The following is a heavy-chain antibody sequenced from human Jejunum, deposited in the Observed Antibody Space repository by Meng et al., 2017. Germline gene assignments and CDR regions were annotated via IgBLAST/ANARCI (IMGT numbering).Heavy chain of an antibody. CDR1: GYRFTSDW. J-gene: IGHJ4*02. CDR3: ARGYNYHFYYFEY. Sequence: KVSCKGSGYRFTSDWIGWVRQMPGKGLEWMGIIYPADSDTKYSPSFQGQVTISADKSINTAYLQWSSLKASDTAMYFCARGYNYHFYYFEYWGQGTPVTVSS. CDR2: IYPADSDT. V-gene: IGHV5-51*01. D-gene: IGHD5-18*01.